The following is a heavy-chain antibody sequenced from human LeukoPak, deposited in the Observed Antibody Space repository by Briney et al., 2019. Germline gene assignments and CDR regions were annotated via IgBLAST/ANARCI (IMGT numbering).Heavy chain of an antibody. Sequence: GGSLRLSCEGTGFIFDNAWMSWVRQAPGKGPEWVGRIKSKVDGGTTDYAAPVKGRFTMSRDDSKNTLYLQMSSLKIEDTAVYYCVTLGYCTTTRCYATDGGAFDIWGQGTMVTVSS. CDR2: IKSKVDGGTT. CDR1: GFIFDNAW. CDR3: VTLGYCTTTRCYATDGGAFDI. D-gene: IGHD2-2*01. V-gene: IGHV3-15*01. J-gene: IGHJ3*02.